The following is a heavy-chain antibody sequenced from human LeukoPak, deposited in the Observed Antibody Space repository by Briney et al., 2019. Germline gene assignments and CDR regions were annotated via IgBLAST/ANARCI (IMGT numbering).Heavy chain of an antibody. V-gene: IGHV1-69*05. D-gene: IGHD3-10*01. CDR1: GYTFTSYA. CDR2: IIPIFGTA. J-gene: IGHJ4*02. CDR3: ARGTYYYGSGSTSPPDY. Sequence: SVKVSCKASGYTFTSYAMNWVRQAPGQGLEWMGGIIPIFGTANYAQKFQGRVTITTDESTSTAYMELSSLRSEDTAVYCCARGTYYYGSGSTSPPDYWGQGTLVTVSS.